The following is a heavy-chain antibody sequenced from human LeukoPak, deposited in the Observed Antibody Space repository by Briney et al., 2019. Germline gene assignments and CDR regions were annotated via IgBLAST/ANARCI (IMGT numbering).Heavy chain of an antibody. D-gene: IGHD3-22*01. Sequence: PGGSLRLSCATSGFTFSSYGMHWVRQVPGKGPEWVTVISHDAKSTYHVDSVKGRFTISRDNSKNTLYLQMNSLRAEDTAVYYCAKDGGNYYDTAGNHLMRSYMDVWGKGTTVTVSS. CDR1: GFTFSSYG. V-gene: IGHV3-30*18. CDR3: AKDGGNYYDTAGNHLMRSYMDV. J-gene: IGHJ6*04. CDR2: ISHDAKST.